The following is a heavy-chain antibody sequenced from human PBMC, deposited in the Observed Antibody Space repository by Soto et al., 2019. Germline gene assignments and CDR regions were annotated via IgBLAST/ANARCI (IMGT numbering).Heavy chain of an antibody. J-gene: IGHJ5*01. Sequence: GSLQLSCAASGFTFSRDAMSGVRQAPGKGLEWVSTFSGPGGGTCYADSVKGRFTISRDNFKSSLYLQMSSLRAEDTAVYYCAKGKISTTTYTSFDSWGQGTLVTVSS. D-gene: IGHD1-26*01. CDR2: FSGPGGGT. CDR1: GFTFSRDA. CDR3: AKGKISTTTYTSFDS. V-gene: IGHV3-23*01.